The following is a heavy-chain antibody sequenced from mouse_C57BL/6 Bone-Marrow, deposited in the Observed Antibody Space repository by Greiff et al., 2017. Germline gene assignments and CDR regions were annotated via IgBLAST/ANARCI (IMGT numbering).Heavy chain of an antibody. CDR2: IRNKANGYTT. D-gene: IGHD4-1*01. J-gene: IGHJ2*01. V-gene: IGHV7-3*01. Sequence: EVQVVESGGGLVQPGGSLSLSCAASGFTFTDYYMSWVRQPPGKALEWLGFIRNKANGYTTEYSASVKGRFTISRDNSQSILYLQMNALRAEDRATYYCARSLTVFDYWGQGTTLTVSS. CDR1: GFTFTDYY. CDR3: ARSLTVFDY.